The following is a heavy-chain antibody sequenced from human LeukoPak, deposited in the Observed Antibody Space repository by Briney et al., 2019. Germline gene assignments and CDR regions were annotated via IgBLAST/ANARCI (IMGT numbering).Heavy chain of an antibody. CDR3: AREVIYYYDSSGYLYYFDY. Sequence: SETLSLTCTVSGGSISSYYWSWIRQPPGKGLEWIGYIYYSGSTNYNPSLKSRVIISVDTSKNQFSLKLSSVTAADTAVYYCAREVIYYYDSSGYLYYFDYWGQGTLVTVSS. CDR1: GGSISSYY. CDR2: IYYSGST. J-gene: IGHJ4*02. D-gene: IGHD3-22*01. V-gene: IGHV4-59*12.